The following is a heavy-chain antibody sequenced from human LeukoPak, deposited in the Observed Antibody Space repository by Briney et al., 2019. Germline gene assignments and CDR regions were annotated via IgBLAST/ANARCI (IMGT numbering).Heavy chain of an antibody. V-gene: IGHV3-21*01. Sequence: GGSLRLSCAASGFTFSSYSMNWVRQAPGKGLEWVSSISSSSSYIYYADSVKGRFTISRDNAKNSLYLQMNSLRAEDTAVYYCARGYEGYYDILTGYYTGGYWGQGTLVTVSS. D-gene: IGHD3-9*01. CDR2: ISSSSSYI. CDR1: GFTFSSYS. J-gene: IGHJ4*02. CDR3: ARGYEGYYDILTGYYTGGY.